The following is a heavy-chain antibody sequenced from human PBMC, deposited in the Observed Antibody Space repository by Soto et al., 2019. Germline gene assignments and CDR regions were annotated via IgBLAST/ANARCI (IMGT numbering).Heavy chain of an antibody. D-gene: IGHD3-9*01. Sequence: PSETLSLTCTVSGGSISSSSYYWGWIRQPPGKGLEWIGSIYYSGSTYYNPSLKSRVTISVDTSKNQFSLKLSSVTAADTAVYYCARVPARPTHYVILTGYYSLYYYYMDVWGKGTTVTVSS. J-gene: IGHJ6*03. CDR1: GGSISSSSYY. CDR3: ARVPARPTHYVILTGYYSLYYYYMDV. V-gene: IGHV4-39*01. CDR2: IYYSGST.